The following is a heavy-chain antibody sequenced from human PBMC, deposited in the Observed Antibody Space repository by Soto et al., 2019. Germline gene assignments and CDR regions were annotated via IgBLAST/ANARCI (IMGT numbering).Heavy chain of an antibody. CDR2: IKSKTDGGTT. D-gene: IGHD6-19*01. V-gene: IGHV3-15*01. CDR3: ITVISGGYSYFDY. CDR1: GFTFSSAW. J-gene: IGHJ4*02. Sequence: PGGSLRRSWAASGFTFSSAWMSWVRQATGKGLEWVGRIKSKTDGGTTDYAAPVKGRFTISRDDSKNTLYLQMNRLKTEDTAVYYCITVISGGYSYFDYWGQGTPVTVSS.